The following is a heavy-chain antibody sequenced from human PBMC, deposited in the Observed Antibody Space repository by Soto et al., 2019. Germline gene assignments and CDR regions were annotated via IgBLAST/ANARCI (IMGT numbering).Heavy chain of an antibody. J-gene: IGHJ4*02. V-gene: IGHV3-74*01. CDR1: GFTFSSYC. D-gene: IGHD2-15*01. CDR2: INFDESTT. Sequence: EVQLVESGGGLVQPGGSLRLSCAASGFTFSSYCMHWVRQAPGKGLVWVSRINFDESTTTYADSVQGRFTISRDNAKNTLYLQMNSLRAEDTAVYYCVTGGRVASHGYHFDDWGQGTLVTVSS. CDR3: VTGGRVASHGYHFDD.